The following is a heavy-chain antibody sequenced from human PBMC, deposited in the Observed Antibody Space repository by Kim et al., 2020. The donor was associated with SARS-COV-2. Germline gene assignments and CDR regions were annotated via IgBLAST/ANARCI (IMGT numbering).Heavy chain of an antibody. Sequence: SETLSLTCTVSGGSISSGGYYWSWIRQHPGKGLEWIGYIYYSGSTYYNPSLKSRVTISVDTSKNQFSLKLSSVTAADTAVYYCARADYSGSHNWFDPWGQGTLVTVSS. CDR1: GGSISSGGYY. CDR3: ARADYSGSHNWFDP. CDR2: IYYSGST. V-gene: IGHV4-31*03. J-gene: IGHJ5*02. D-gene: IGHD1-26*01.